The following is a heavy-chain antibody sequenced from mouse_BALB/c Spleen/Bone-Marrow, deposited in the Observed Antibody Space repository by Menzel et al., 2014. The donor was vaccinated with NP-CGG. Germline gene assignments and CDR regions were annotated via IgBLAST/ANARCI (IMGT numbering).Heavy chain of an antibody. CDR2: ISDGGSYT. CDR1: GFTFXDYY. Sequence: EVKLMESGGGLVKPGGSLKLSCAASGFTFXDYYMYWVRQTPEKRLEWVATISDGGSYTYYPDSVKGRFTISRDNAKNNLYLQMSSLKSEDTAMYYCARVSYDYFDYWGQGTTLTVSS. CDR3: ARVSYDYFDY. D-gene: IGHD2-4*01. V-gene: IGHV5-4*02. J-gene: IGHJ2*01.